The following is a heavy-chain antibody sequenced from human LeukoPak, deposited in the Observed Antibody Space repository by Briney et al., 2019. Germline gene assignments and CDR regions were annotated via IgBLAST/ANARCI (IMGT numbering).Heavy chain of an antibody. V-gene: IGHV3-30*03. CDR1: GFTFSSYG. Sequence: GGSLRLSCAASGFTFSSYGMHWVRQAPGKGLEWVSVISYGGSNKYCADSVKGRFTISRDNSKNTLYLQMNSLRAEDTAVYYCAREGSQYSYGNWFDPWGQGTLVTVSS. CDR3: AREGSQYSYGNWFDP. J-gene: IGHJ5*02. CDR2: ISYGGSNK. D-gene: IGHD5-18*01.